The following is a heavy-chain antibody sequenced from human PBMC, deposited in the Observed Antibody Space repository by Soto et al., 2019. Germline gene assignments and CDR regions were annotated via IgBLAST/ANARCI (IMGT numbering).Heavy chain of an antibody. V-gene: IGHV3-30*03. CDR1: GFTLSSYA. CDR3: ARPALSDYDSTLKW. CDR2: ISSDGTKE. J-gene: IGHJ4*02. D-gene: IGHD5-12*01. Sequence: QVQMVESGGGVVQPGRSLGLSCTASGFTLSSYAVHWVRQPPGKGLEWVALISSDGTKEYYVDSVKGRFTISRDNSKNTVYLQMSSLGPEDTAVYYCARPALSDYDSTLKWWAQGTLVSVSS.